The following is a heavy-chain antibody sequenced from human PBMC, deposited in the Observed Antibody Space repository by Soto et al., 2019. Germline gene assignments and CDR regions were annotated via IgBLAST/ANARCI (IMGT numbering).Heavy chain of an antibody. Sequence: SETLSLTCNVSGGSISSYYWSWIRQPPGKGLEWIGYIYYSGSTNYNPSLKSRVTISVDTSKNQFSLKLSSVTAADTAVYYCARDVAYCGGDCSDAFDIWGQGTMVTVSS. CDR2: IYYSGST. V-gene: IGHV4-59*12. J-gene: IGHJ3*02. D-gene: IGHD2-21*02. CDR3: ARDVAYCGGDCSDAFDI. CDR1: GGSISSYY.